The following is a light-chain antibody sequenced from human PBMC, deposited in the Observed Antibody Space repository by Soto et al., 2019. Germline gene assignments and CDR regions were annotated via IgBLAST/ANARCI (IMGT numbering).Light chain of an antibody. J-gene: IGLJ2*01. CDR3: LLSYSGAHVV. CDR2: DTS. CDR1: TGAVTSGHY. V-gene: IGLV7-46*01. Sequence: QAVVTQEPSLTVSPGGTVTLTCGSSTGAVTSGHYPYRFQQKPGQAPRTLIYDTSNKHSWTPARFSGSLLGGKAALTLSGAQPEDEAEYYCLLSYSGAHVVFGGGTKLTVL.